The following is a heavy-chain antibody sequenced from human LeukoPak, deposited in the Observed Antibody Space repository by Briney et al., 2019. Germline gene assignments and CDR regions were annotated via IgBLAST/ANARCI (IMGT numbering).Heavy chain of an antibody. V-gene: IGHV5-51*01. D-gene: IGHD2-8*01. CDR3: ARSPNHNWFDP. CDR1: GFIFSTYW. CDR2: IYPSDSDT. J-gene: IGHJ5*02. Sequence: KIGASLQISCQGSGFIFSTYWIAWGRQMPGKGLEWVGIIYPSDSDTRYSPSFQGQVTISADKSISTAYLQWSSLKASDTAMYYCARSPNHNWFDPWGQGTLVTVSS.